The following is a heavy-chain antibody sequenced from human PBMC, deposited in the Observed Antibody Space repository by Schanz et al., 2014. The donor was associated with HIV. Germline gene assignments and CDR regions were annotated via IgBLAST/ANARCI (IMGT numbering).Heavy chain of an antibody. J-gene: IGHJ6*02. Sequence: VQLVESGGGLVQPGGSLRLSCAASGSTFSSYWMHWVRQAPGKGLVRVSRINSDGSSTNYAESVKGRLTISRDNAKNTLYLQMNSLRAEDTAVYYCVRLMSSDYDFYHYGMDVWGQGTTVIVSS. V-gene: IGHV3-74*01. CDR3: VRLMSSDYDFYHYGMDV. CDR1: GSTFSSYW. CDR2: INSDGSST. D-gene: IGHD4-17*01.